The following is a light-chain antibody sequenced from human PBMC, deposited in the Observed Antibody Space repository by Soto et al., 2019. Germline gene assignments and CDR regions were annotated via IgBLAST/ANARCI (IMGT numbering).Light chain of an antibody. V-gene: IGKV1-5*03. CDR1: QSISSW. Sequence: DIQMTQSPSTLSASVGDRVTITCRASQSISSWLAWYQQKPGKAPKLLIYKSSSLESGVPSRFSGGGSGTECTLTISSLQPDDFATYYSQQYNSYPWTFGQGTKVEIK. CDR3: QQYNSYPWT. CDR2: KSS. J-gene: IGKJ1*01.